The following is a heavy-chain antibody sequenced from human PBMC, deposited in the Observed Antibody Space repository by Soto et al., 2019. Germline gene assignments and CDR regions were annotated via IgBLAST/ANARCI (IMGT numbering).Heavy chain of an antibody. CDR2: ISGSGGST. CDR1: GFTFSSYA. V-gene: IGHV3-23*01. CDR3: AKDMVAASGRSHYGMDV. D-gene: IGHD2-15*01. J-gene: IGHJ6*02. Sequence: PGGSLRLSCAASGFTFSSYAMSWVRQAPGKGLEWVSAISGSGGSTYYADSVKGRFTISRDNSKNTLYLQMNSLRAEDTAVYYSAKDMVAASGRSHYGMDVWGQGTTVTVSS.